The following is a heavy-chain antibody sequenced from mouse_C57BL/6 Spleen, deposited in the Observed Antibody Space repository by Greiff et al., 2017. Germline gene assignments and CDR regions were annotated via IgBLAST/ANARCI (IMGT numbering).Heavy chain of an antibody. Sequence: QVQLQQSGAELVRPGASVTLSCKASGYTFTDYEMHWVKQTPVHGLEWIGAIDPETGGTAYNQKFKGKAILTADKSSSTAYMELRSLTSEDSAVYYCTRRRMTTVVADYYAMDYWGQGTSVTVSS. CDR2: IDPETGGT. J-gene: IGHJ4*01. CDR3: TRRRMTTVVADYYAMDY. CDR1: GYTFTDYE. V-gene: IGHV1-15*01. D-gene: IGHD1-1*01.